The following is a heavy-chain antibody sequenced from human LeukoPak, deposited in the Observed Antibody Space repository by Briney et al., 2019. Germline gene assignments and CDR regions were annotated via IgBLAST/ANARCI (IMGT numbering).Heavy chain of an antibody. CDR2: INPSGGST. J-gene: IGHJ4*02. V-gene: IGHV1-46*01. CDR3: ARDPYKNYYYGSGSSYYFDY. Sequence: ASVKVSCKASGYTFTSYYMHWVRQAPGQGLEWVGIINPSGGSTSYAQKFQGRVTMTRDTSTSTVYMELSSLRSEDTAVYYCARDPYKNYYYGSGSSYYFDYWGQGTLVTVSS. CDR1: GYTFTSYY. D-gene: IGHD3-10*01.